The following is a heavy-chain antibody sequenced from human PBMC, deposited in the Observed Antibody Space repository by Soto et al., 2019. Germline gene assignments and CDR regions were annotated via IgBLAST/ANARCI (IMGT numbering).Heavy chain of an antibody. CDR2: ISAYNGNT. CDR3: ARDSAIFGLVIDDAFDI. J-gene: IGHJ3*02. Sequence: GVSVKVSCTASGYTFNSCCISWVRQAHGQGLEWMGWISAYNGNTNYAQKLQGRVTMTTDTSTSTAYMELRSLRSDDTAVYFCARDSAIFGLVIDDAFDIWGQGTMVTVSS. V-gene: IGHV1-18*01. D-gene: IGHD3-3*01. CDR1: GYTFNSCC.